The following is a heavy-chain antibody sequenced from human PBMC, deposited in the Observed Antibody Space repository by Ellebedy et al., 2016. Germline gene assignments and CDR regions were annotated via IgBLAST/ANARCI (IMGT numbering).Heavy chain of an antibody. CDR3: AREPTTMVPFDY. CDR1: GFPFSTYW. Sequence: GGSLRLXCAASGFPFSTYWMHWVRQAPGKGLVWVSRIHSDGSSTNYADSVKGRFTISRDNAKNTLYLQMNSLRAEDTAVYYCAREPTTMVPFDYWGQGTLVTVSS. D-gene: IGHD5-18*01. J-gene: IGHJ4*02. V-gene: IGHV3-74*01. CDR2: IHSDGSST.